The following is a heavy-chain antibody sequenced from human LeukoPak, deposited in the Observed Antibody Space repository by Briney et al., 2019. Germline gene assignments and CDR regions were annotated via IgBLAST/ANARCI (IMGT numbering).Heavy chain of an antibody. J-gene: IGHJ4*02. CDR2: VSAANNP. D-gene: IGHD5-24*01. V-gene: IGHV1-3*01. Sequence: ASVKVSCKPSGYIFTPHHIHWMRQAPGQGLELLGWVSAANNPEYSQKFQGRVVITRDASATTSYLERNSLRSEDTAVYYCAMSVEMPPIPSFDYWGQGTLVTVSS. CDR1: GYIFTPHH. CDR3: AMSVEMPPIPSFDY.